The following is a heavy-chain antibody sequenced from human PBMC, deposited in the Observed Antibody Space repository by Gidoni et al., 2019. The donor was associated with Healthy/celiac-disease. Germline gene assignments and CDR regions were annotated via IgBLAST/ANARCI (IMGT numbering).Heavy chain of an antibody. Sequence: EVQLVESGGGLVQPGGSLSLSCAASGFTFCSYWMSWVRQAPGKGLEWVANIKQDGSEKYYVDSVKGRFTISRDNAKNSLYLQMNSLRAEDTAVYYCARVETIFGVVIGHGYWGQGTLVTVSS. V-gene: IGHV3-7*01. CDR3: ARVETIFGVVIGHGY. J-gene: IGHJ4*02. CDR1: GFTFCSYW. CDR2: IKQDGSEK. D-gene: IGHD3-3*01.